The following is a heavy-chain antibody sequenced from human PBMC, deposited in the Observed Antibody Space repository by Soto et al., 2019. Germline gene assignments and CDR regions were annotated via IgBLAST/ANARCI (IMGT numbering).Heavy chain of an antibody. J-gene: IGHJ4*02. Sequence: GGSLRLSCAASGLTFSSYGMHWVRQAPGRGLEWVAVISYDGSNKNYADSVKGRFTVSRDNSKNTLYLQMNSLRAEDTAVYYCARDGGSGSYYLDYWGQGTLVTVSS. CDR3: ARDGGSGSYYLDY. D-gene: IGHD3-10*01. CDR2: ISYDGSNK. CDR1: GLTFSSYG. V-gene: IGHV3-30*03.